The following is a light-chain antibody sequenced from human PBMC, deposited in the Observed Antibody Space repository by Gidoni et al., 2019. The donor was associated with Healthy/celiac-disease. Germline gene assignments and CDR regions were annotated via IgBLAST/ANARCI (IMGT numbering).Light chain of an antibody. CDR2: EVS. V-gene: IGLV2-8*01. CDR1: SSDVGGYNY. J-gene: IGLJ2*01. Sequence: QSALTQPPSASGSPGPSVTISCTGTSSDVGGYNYVSWYQQHPGKAPKLMIYEVSTRPSGVPDRFSGSKSGNTASLTVSGLQAEDEADYYCSSYAGSNNLEVVFGGGTKLTVL. CDR3: SSYAGSNNLEVV.